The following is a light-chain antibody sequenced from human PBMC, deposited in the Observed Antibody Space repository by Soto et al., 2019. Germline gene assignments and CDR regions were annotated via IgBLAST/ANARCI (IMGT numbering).Light chain of an antibody. CDR1: QSVSSN. V-gene: IGKV3-11*01. J-gene: IGKJ1*01. CDR3: QQRSNWLWT. Sequence: EIVLTQPPATLSLSPGERATLSCRASQSVSSNLAWYQQKPGQAPRLLIYDASNRASGIPARFSGSGSGTDFTLTISSLEPEDFAVYYCQQRSNWLWTFGQGTKVDIK. CDR2: DAS.